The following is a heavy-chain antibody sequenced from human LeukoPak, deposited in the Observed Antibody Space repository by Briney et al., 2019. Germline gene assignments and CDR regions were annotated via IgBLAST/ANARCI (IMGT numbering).Heavy chain of an antibody. V-gene: IGHV3-21*01. CDR2: ISSSSSYI. D-gene: IGHD6-13*01. Sequence: GGSLRLSCAASGFTFSSYSMNWVRQAPGKGLEWASSISSSSSYIYYADSVKGRFTISRDNAKNSLYLQMNSLRAEDTAVYYCARAIGSSWYGYYYYYMDVWGKGTTVTVSS. CDR3: ARAIGSSWYGYYYYYMDV. CDR1: GFTFSSYS. J-gene: IGHJ6*03.